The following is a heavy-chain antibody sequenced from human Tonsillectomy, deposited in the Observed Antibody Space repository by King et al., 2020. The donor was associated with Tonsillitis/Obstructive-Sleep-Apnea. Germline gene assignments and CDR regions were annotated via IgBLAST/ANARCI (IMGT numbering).Heavy chain of an antibody. J-gene: IGHJ4*02. V-gene: IGHV4-59*08. D-gene: IGHD3-9*01. Sequence: QLQESGPGLVKPSETLSLTCTVSGSSISSYYWSWIRQPPGKGLEWVGYIYYSGSTIYNPSLKSRVTMSVDTSKNQFSLKLSSVTAADTAVYYCASERVHYDILTGYHYYFDYWGQGTLVTVSS. CDR3: ASERVHYDILTGYHYYFDY. CDR2: IYYSGST. CDR1: GSSISSYY.